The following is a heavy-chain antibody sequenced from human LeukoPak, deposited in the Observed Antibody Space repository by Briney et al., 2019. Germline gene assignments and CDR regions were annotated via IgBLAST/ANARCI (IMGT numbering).Heavy chain of an antibody. CDR2: INPNSGGT. CDR3: ARTTRTYYYGSGSYYIAFDI. V-gene: IGHV1-2*02. D-gene: IGHD3-10*01. J-gene: IGHJ3*02. Sequence: ASVKVSCKASGYTFTSYDINWVRQATGQGLEWMGWINPNSGGTNYAQKFQGRVTMTRDTSISTAYMELSRLRSDDTAVYYCARTTRTYYYGSGSYYIAFDIWGQGTMVTVSS. CDR1: GYTFTSYD.